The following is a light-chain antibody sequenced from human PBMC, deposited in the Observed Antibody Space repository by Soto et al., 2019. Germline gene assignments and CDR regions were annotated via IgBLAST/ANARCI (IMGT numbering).Light chain of an antibody. CDR2: GAS. CDR1: QSISSN. V-gene: IGKV3D-15*01. CDR3: QQYNDWPWT. J-gene: IGKJ1*01. Sequence: EIVMTQSPFTLSVSPGERATLPCRASQSISSNLAWYQKQPGQAPRLLIYGASTRAIGIPDRFSGSGSGTEFTLTISSLKSEDFAVYYCQQYNDWPWTFGQGTKVDI.